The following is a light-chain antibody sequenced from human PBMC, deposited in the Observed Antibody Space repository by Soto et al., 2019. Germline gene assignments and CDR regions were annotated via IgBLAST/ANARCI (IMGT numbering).Light chain of an antibody. Sequence: IVLTKSPGTLSLSPGKRATLSCRASQRVTSNYVAWYQQRRGQAPRLLIFGASIRDTGLPDRFSGSGSGTDFTLTISRLESEDFAVYYCQQYGSSPGTFGQGTKVDIK. CDR2: GAS. V-gene: IGKV3-20*01. CDR3: QQYGSSPGT. J-gene: IGKJ1*01. CDR1: QRVTSNY.